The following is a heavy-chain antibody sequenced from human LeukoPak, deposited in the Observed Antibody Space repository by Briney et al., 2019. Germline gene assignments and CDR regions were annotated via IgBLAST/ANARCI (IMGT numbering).Heavy chain of an antibody. V-gene: IGHV1-2*02. D-gene: IGHD5-12*01. CDR2: INPNSGGT. CDR3: ARAKGIGGYSGYEDY. CDR1: GYTFTGYY. J-gene: IGHJ4*02. Sequence: ASVKVSCKASGYTFTGYYIHWVRQAPGQGLEWMGWINPNSGGTNFAQKFQGRVTMTRDTSISTAYMELSRLRSDDTAVYYCARAKGIGGYSGYEDYWGQGTLVTVSS.